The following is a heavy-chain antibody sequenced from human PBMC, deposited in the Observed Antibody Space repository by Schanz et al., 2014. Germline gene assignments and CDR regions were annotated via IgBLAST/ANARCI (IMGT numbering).Heavy chain of an antibody. CDR2: ISSNGGST. CDR3: ARGPIPIQGVPMDF. CDR1: GFTFSRYA. J-gene: IGHJ4*02. D-gene: IGHD3-10*01. V-gene: IGHV3-64*01. Sequence: EVQLVESGGALVQPGGSLRLSCAASGFTFSRYAMHWVRQAPGKGLEDVSVISSNGGSTYFGNSVRGRFTISRDNSKDTRYLQMSGLTPEDTAVYYCARGPIPIQGVPMDFWGQGTLVTVSS.